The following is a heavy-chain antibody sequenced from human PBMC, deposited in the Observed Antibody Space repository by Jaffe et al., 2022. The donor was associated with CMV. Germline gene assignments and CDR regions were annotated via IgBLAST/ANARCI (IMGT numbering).Heavy chain of an antibody. Sequence: EVQLVESGGGLVQPGGSLRLSCAASGFTFSSYWMSWVRQAPGKGLEWVANIKQDGSEKYYVDSVKGRFTISRDNAKNSLYLQMNSLRAEDTAVYYCARLGGPGCSSTSCPHVRGPYYYYYMDVWGKGTTVTVSS. CDR2: IKQDGSEK. D-gene: IGHD2-2*01. J-gene: IGHJ6*03. V-gene: IGHV3-7*03. CDR1: GFTFSSYW. CDR3: ARLGGPGCSSTSCPHVRGPYYYYYMDV.